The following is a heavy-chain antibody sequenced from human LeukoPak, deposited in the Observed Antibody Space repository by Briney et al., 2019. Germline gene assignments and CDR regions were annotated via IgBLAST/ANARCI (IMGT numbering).Heavy chain of an antibody. Sequence: ASVKVSCKASGYTFTSYDINWVRQATGQGLEWMGWMNPNSGNTGYAQKFQGRVTMTRNTSISTAYMELSSLRSEDTAVYYCARGIKDSYGFPDYFDYWGQGTLVTVSS. CDR2: MNPNSGNT. CDR1: GYTFTSYD. J-gene: IGHJ4*02. D-gene: IGHD5-18*01. V-gene: IGHV1-8*01. CDR3: ARGIKDSYGFPDYFDY.